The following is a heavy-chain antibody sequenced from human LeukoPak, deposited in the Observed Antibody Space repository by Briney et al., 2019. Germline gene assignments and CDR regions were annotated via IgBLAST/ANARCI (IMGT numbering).Heavy chain of an antibody. D-gene: IGHD3-22*01. CDR3: AREIGYYFDNHSSRLRGRFDV. CDR2: IYSTDKT. Sequence: SGGSLRLSCAASGFTFSCYSMNWVRQAAGKGLEWVSVIYSTDKTNYADSVQGRFTISRDPSKNTVYLQMDSLRGEDTAVYYCAREIGYYFDNHSSRLRGRFDVWGTGTTVIVSS. J-gene: IGHJ6*04. V-gene: IGHV3-53*01. CDR1: GFTFSCYS.